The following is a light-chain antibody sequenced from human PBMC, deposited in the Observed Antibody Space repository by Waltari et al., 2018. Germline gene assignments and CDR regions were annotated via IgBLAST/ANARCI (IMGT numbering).Light chain of an antibody. V-gene: IGLV1-40*01. Sequence: QSILTQPPSVSGAPGQRVTISCTGSISHIGAGHNVHWQKQIPGSPPKLLIYVNFNRLLGVPDRFSASTSGTSASLTITGLQTEDEAEYHCQSYDSSLGGFVVFGGGTRLTVL. CDR1: ISHIGAGHN. CDR3: QSYDSSLGGFVV. J-gene: IGLJ2*01. CDR2: VNF.